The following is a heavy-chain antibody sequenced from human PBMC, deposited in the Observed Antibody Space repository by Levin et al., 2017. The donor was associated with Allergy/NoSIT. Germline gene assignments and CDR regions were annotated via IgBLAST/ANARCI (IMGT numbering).Heavy chain of an antibody. CDR1: GYTFTGYY. D-gene: IGHD6-19*01. CDR3: ARRSRLVPFDY. CDR2: INPNSGGT. J-gene: IGHJ4*02. Sequence: GESLKISCKASGYTFTGYYMHWVRQAPGQGLEWMGWINPNSGGTNYAQKFQGRVTMTRDTSISTAYMELSRLRSDDTAVYYCARRSRLVPFDYWGQGTLVTVSS. V-gene: IGHV1-2*02.